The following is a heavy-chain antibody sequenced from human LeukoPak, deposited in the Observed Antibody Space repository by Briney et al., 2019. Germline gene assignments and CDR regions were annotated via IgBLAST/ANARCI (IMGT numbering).Heavy chain of an antibody. Sequence: GGSLRLSCAASGFTFSTYPIHWVRQAPGKGLEWVAVISHDGSNKYNADSVKGRFTISRDNSKNTLYLQMNDLGAEDTALYYCVRGLSGVSSWYFDLWGRGTLVSVSS. V-gene: IGHV3-30*14. CDR1: GFTFSTYP. CDR3: VRGLSGVSSWYFDL. D-gene: IGHD7-27*01. CDR2: ISHDGSNK. J-gene: IGHJ2*01.